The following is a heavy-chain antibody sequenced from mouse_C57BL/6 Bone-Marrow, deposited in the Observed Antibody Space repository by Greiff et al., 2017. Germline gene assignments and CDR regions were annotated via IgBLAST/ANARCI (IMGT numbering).Heavy chain of an antibody. V-gene: IGHV5-6*01. D-gene: IGHD2-4*01. Sequence: EVQLQESGGGLVKPGGSLKLSCAASGFTFSSYGMSWVRQTPDKRLEWVATISSGGSYTYYPDSVKGRFTISRDNAKNTLYLQMSSLKSEDTAMYYCARQDLSTMITTTRYYFDYWGQGTTLTVSS. CDR2: ISSGGSYT. CDR1: GFTFSSYG. CDR3: ARQDLSTMITTTRYYFDY. J-gene: IGHJ2*01.